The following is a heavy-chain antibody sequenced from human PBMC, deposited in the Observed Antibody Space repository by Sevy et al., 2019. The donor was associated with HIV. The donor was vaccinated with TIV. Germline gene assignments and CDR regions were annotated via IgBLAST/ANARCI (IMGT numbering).Heavy chain of an antibody. CDR2: ISAYYGNT. CDR3: AGDRDYMLDV. D-gene: IGHD4-4*01. Sequence: ASVKVSCKASGYTFTTNGISWVRQAPGQGLEWMGWISAYYGNTNYAQKLQGRVTLTTDTSTATAYMELRSLRSDDTAVYYCAGDRDYMLDVWGQGTAVTVSS. J-gene: IGHJ6*02. CDR1: GYTFTTNG. V-gene: IGHV1-18*01.